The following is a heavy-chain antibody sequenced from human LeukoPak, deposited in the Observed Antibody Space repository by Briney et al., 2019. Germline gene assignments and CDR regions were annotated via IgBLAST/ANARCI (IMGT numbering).Heavy chain of an antibody. D-gene: IGHD3-3*01. J-gene: IGHJ4*02. Sequence: GGSLRLSCAASGFTFSSYAMHWVRQAPGKGLEWVAVISYDGSNKYYADSVKGRFTISRDNSKTALYLQMNSLRAEDTAVYYCASDFGDFWWRPPYFDYWGQGTLVTVSS. CDR1: GFTFSSYA. CDR2: ISYDGSNK. CDR3: ASDFGDFWWRPPYFDY. V-gene: IGHV3-30-3*01.